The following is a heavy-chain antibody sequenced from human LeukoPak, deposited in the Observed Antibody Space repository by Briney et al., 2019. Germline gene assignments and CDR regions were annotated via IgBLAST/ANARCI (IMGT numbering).Heavy chain of an antibody. J-gene: IGHJ3*01. Sequence: GGSLRLSCVDSGFTFTNAWMSWVRQAPGKGLEWVGRIKSKTDGGTTDHAEPVKGRFTISRDDSRNMLYLQMNSLKTEDTAVYYCTTSHRGVWGQGTMVTVSS. CDR3: TTSHRGV. CDR2: IKSKTDGGTT. V-gene: IGHV3-15*01. CDR1: GFTFTNAW.